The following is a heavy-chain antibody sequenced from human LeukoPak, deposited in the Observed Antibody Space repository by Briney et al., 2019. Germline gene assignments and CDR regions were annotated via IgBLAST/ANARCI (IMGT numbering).Heavy chain of an antibody. J-gene: IGHJ5*02. CDR1: GFTFSSYA. Sequence: GGSLRPSCAASGFTFSSYAMSWVRQAPGKGLEWVSAISGSGGSTYYADSVKGRFTISRDNSKNTLYLQMNSLRAEDMAVYYCAKDEKEGNWFDPWGQGTLVTVSS. V-gene: IGHV3-23*01. CDR3: AKDEKEGNWFDP. CDR2: ISGSGGST.